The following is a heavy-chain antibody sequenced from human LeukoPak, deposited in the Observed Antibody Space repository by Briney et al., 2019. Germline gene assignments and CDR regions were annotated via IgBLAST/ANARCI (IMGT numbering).Heavy chain of an antibody. V-gene: IGHV4-61*01. Sequence: PSETLSLTCTVSGGSVSSGSYYWSWIRQPPGKGLEWIGYIYYSGSTNYNPSLKSRVTMSVDTSKNQFSLKLSSVTAADTAVYYCAREAPGDDAFDIWGQGTMVTVSS. CDR3: AREAPGDDAFDI. D-gene: IGHD3-10*01. J-gene: IGHJ3*02. CDR1: GGSVSSGSYY. CDR2: IYYSGST.